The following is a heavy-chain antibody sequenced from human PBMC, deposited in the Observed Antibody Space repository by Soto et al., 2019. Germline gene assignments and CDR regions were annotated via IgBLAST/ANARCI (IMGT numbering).Heavy chain of an antibody. CDR1: GFTFSSYG. D-gene: IGHD6-13*01. Sequence: GGSLRLSCAASGFTFSSYGMHWVRQAPGKGLEWVAVISYDGSNKYYADSVKGRFTISRDNSKNTLYLQMNSLRAEDTAVYYCAKKQQLSLYYYYGMDVWGQGTTVTVSS. V-gene: IGHV3-30*18. CDR3: AKKQQLSLYYYYGMDV. J-gene: IGHJ6*02. CDR2: ISYDGSNK.